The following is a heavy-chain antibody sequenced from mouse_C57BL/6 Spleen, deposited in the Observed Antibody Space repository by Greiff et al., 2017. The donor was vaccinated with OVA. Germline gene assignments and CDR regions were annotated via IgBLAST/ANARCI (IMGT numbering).Heavy chain of an antibody. CDR1: GFSLTSSA. V-gene: IGHV2-9-1*01. J-gene: IGHJ4*01. CDR2: IWTGGGT. Sequence: VQRVESGPGLVAPSQSLSITCTVSGFSLTSSAISWVRQPPGKGLEWLGVIWTGGGTNYTSALKSRLSISKDNSKSQVFLKMNSLQTDDTARYYCARWLPQYYYAMDYWGQGTSVTVSS. CDR3: ARWLPQYYYAMDY. D-gene: IGHD2-2*01.